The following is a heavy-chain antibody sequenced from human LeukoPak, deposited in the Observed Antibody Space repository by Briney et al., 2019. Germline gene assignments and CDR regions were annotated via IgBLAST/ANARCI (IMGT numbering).Heavy chain of an antibody. CDR1: GYTFTGDY. CDR3: ARAPWRRDFDC. V-gene: IGHV1-2*02. D-gene: IGHD5-24*01. Sequence: ASVKVSCKASGYTFTGDYMHWVRQAPGQGLEWMGWINPTSGGTNYAQKFQGRVTMTRDTSISTAYMELSRLRSDDTAVYYCARAPWRRDFDCWGQGTLVTVSS. J-gene: IGHJ4*02. CDR2: INPTSGGT.